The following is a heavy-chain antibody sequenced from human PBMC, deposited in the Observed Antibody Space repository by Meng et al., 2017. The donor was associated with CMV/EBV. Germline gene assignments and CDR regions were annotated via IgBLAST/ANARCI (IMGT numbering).Heavy chain of an antibody. D-gene: IGHD3-9*01. V-gene: IGHV4-39*07. J-gene: IGHJ4*02. CDR3: ARDAGHYDILTGYSY. Sequence: LHPRDAGPGLVTPSETLSLTCTVSGSSISSSSDYWGWIRQPPGKGLEWIGSIYYSGSTYYNPSLKSRVTISVDTSKDQFSLKLSSVTAADTAVYYCARDAGHYDILTGYSYWGQGTLVTVSS. CDR2: IYYSGST. CDR1: GSSISSSSDY.